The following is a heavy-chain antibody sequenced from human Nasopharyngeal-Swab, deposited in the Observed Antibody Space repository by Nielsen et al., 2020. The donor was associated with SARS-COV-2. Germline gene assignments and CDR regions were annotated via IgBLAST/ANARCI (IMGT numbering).Heavy chain of an antibody. CDR3: ARDTWDV. CDR2: INTNAGTE. V-gene: IGHV7-4-1*01. D-gene: IGHD2/OR15-2a*01. CDR1: GYTFSKYA. Sequence: ASVKVSCKASGYTFSKYAINWVRQAPGQGLEWMGWINTNAGTETYVQGFTGRFVFSLDTSVSTAYLQIDSLRTEDSAVFYCARDTWDVWGQGTTVTVSS. J-gene: IGHJ6*02.